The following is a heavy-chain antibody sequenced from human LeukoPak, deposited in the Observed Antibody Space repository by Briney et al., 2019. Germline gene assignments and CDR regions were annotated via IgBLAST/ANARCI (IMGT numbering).Heavy chain of an antibody. V-gene: IGHV1-18*01. CDR1: GYTFTSYG. Sequence: ASVTVSCKASGYTFTSYGISWVRQAPGQGREWMGWISAYNGNTNYPQKLQGRVTMTTDTSTSTAYMELRSLRSDDTAVFYCARAPGDYYYDSSGYYYVYWGQGTLVTVSS. J-gene: IGHJ4*02. CDR3: ARAPGDYYYDSSGYYYVY. CDR2: ISAYNGNT. D-gene: IGHD3-22*01.